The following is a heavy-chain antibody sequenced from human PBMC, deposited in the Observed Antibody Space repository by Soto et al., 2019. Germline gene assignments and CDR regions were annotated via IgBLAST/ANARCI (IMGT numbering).Heavy chain of an antibody. J-gene: IGHJ3*02. V-gene: IGHV3-30-3*01. CDR2: ILHDGSKE. CDR1: GFTLSNHA. D-gene: IGHD6-19*01. Sequence: QVQLVESGGGVVQPGRSLRLSCAVSGFTLSNHAMHWVRQAPGKGLEWVAVILHDGSKEYYADSVKGRFTISRGNSQNTLSLQMNSLRVEDTAVYHCARSYLSGWVGAFEIWGQGTMVTVSS. CDR3: ARSYLSGWVGAFEI.